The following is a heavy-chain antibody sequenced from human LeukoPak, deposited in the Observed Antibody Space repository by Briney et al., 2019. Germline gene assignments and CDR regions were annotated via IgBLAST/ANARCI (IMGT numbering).Heavy chain of an antibody. D-gene: IGHD5-18*01. CDR3: ARGRGHSYGQYYFNC. CDR2: IHYSGNT. Sequence: SETLSLTCTVSGASISSSSWSWIRQPPGKGLEWIGYIHYSGNTNYNPSLKSRVTISVDTTKNQFSLNLSSVTAADTAVYYCARGRGHSYGQYYFNCWGQGTLVTVSS. CDR1: GASISSSS. J-gene: IGHJ4*02. V-gene: IGHV4-59*01.